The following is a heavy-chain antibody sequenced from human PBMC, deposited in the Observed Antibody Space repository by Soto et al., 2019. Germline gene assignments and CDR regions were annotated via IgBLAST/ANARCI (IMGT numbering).Heavy chain of an antibody. CDR1: GGTFSSYA. CDR2: IIPIFGTA. D-gene: IGHD3-22*01. CDR3: ARCGGDYYDSPRVPSYGAFDI. J-gene: IGHJ3*02. V-gene: IGHV1-69*13. Sequence: GASVKVSCKASGGTFSSYAISWVRQAPGQGLEWMGGIIPIFGTANYAQKFQGRVTITADESTSTAYMELSSLRSEDTAVYYCARCGGDYYDSPRVPSYGAFDIWGQGTMVTVSS.